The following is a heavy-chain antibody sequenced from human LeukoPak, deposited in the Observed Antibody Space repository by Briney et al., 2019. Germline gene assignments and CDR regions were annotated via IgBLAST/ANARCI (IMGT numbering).Heavy chain of an antibody. Sequence: SVKVSCKASGGTFSSYAISWVRQAPGQGLEWMGGIIPIFGTANYAQKFQGRITITADVSTSTAYMELSSLRSDDTAVYYCASVGSGSYPFDYWGQGTLVTVSS. D-gene: IGHD3-10*01. CDR3: ASVGSGSYPFDY. CDR2: IIPIFGTA. V-gene: IGHV1-69*13. CDR1: GGTFSSYA. J-gene: IGHJ4*02.